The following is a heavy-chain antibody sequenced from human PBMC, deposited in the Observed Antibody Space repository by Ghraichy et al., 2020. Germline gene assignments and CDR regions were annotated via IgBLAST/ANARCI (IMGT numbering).Heavy chain of an antibody. D-gene: IGHD4-23*01. CDR2: TYYTSKWYN. V-gene: IGHV6-1*01. J-gene: IGHJ3*02. CDR3: ARGRNSAFDI. Sequence: SQTLSLTCAISGDSVSSNRVAWNWIRQSPSRGLEWLGRTYYTSKWYNDYAISVKGRITINPDTSENQFSLQLSYVIPGYTAIYYCARGRNSAFDIWAQGTMVIVSS. CDR1: GDSVSSNRVA.